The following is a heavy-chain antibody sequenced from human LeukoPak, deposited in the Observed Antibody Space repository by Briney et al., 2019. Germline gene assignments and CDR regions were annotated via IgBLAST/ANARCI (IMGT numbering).Heavy chain of an antibody. J-gene: IGHJ5*02. Sequence: GGSLRLSCAASGFTLSSYWMHWVRQVPGKGLVWVSRINPDGSTTTYADSVKGRFTISRDNAKNSLYLQMNSLRAEDTAVYYCAREKRYSGSSNWFDPWGQGTLVTVSS. CDR3: AREKRYSGSSNWFDP. CDR2: INPDGSTT. V-gene: IGHV3-74*01. D-gene: IGHD1-26*01. CDR1: GFTLSSYW.